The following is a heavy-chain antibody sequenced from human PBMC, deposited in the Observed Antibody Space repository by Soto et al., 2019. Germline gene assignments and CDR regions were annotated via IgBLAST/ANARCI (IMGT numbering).Heavy chain of an antibody. CDR3: ARGRWDIVVVPAALDY. V-gene: IGHV1-3*01. CDR1: GYTFTSYA. CDR2: INAGNGNT. Sequence: ASVKVSCKASGYTFTSYAMHWVRQAPGQRLEWMGWINAGNGNTKYSQKFQGRVTITRDTSASTAYMELSSLRSEDTAVYYCARGRWDIVVVPAALDYWGQGTLVTASS. D-gene: IGHD2-2*01. J-gene: IGHJ4*02.